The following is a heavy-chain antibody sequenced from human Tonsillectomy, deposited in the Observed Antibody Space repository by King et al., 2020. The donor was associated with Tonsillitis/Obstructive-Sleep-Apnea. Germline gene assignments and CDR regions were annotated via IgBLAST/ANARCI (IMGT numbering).Heavy chain of an antibody. CDR1: GYTFTKYT. V-gene: IGHV1-3*01. J-gene: IGHJ3*02. D-gene: IGHD2-15*01. Sequence: QLVQSGAEVKKPGASMKISCKASGYTFTKYTMHWVRQAPGQRLEWIGWINAGNGNTKYSQNFQGRVTITSDTSASTAFMELTSLRSEDTAVYYCARDATSIYCTGGSCYSVGDAFDIWGQGTMVTVSS. CDR2: INAGNGNT. CDR3: ARDATSIYCTGGSCYSVGDAFDI.